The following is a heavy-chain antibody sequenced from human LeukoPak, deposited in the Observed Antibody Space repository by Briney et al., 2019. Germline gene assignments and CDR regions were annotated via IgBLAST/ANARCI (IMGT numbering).Heavy chain of an antibody. CDR1: GFTFSGSA. J-gene: IGHJ4*02. CDR3: TRHTGYCSGGSCHISS. V-gene: IGHV3-73*01. Sequence: GGSLRLSCAASGFTFSGSAMHWVRQASGKGLEWVGRIRSKANSYATAYAASVKGRFTISRDDSKNTAYLQMNSLKTEDTAVYYCTRHTGYCSGGSCHISSWGQGTLATVSS. CDR2: IRSKANSYAT. D-gene: IGHD2-15*01.